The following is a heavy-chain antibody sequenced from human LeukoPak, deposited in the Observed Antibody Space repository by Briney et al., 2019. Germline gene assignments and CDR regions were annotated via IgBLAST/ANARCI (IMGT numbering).Heavy chain of an antibody. Sequence: GASVKVSCKASGGTFSSYAISWVRQAPGQGLEWMGGIIPIFGTANYAQKFQGRVTITADKSTSTAYMELSSLRAEDTAVYYCARGRSDPRYYGSGMDWFDPWGQGTLVTVSS. J-gene: IGHJ5*02. CDR3: ARGRSDPRYYGSGMDWFDP. CDR1: GGTFSSYA. V-gene: IGHV1-69*06. CDR2: IIPIFGTA. D-gene: IGHD3-10*01.